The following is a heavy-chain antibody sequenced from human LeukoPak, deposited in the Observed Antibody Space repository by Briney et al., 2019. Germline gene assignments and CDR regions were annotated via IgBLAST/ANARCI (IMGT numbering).Heavy chain of an antibody. D-gene: IGHD3-10*01. Sequence: ASVKVSCKASGGTFSSYAISWVRQAPGQGLEWMGGIIPIFGTANYAQKFQGRVTITADKSTSTAYMELSSLRSEDTAVYYCARVASGDLTYFDYWGQGTLSPSPQ. CDR3: ARVASGDLTYFDY. V-gene: IGHV1-69*06. CDR2: IIPIFGTA. CDR1: GGTFSSYA. J-gene: IGHJ4*02.